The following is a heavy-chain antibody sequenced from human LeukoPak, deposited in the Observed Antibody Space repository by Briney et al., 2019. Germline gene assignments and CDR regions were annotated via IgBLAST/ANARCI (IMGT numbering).Heavy chain of an antibody. CDR2: IKQDESEK. J-gene: IGHJ6*02. CDR3: ARDTYYYNSSAFYHYYYGMDV. CDR1: GFNFTRYW. Sequence: GGSLRLSCAASGFNFTRYWMSWVRQAPGKGLEWVANIKQDESEKYYVDSVKGRFTISRDNAKNSVYLQMNSLRAEDTAVYYCARDTYYYNSSAFYHYYYGMDVWGQGTTVTVSS. V-gene: IGHV3-7*01. D-gene: IGHD3-22*01.